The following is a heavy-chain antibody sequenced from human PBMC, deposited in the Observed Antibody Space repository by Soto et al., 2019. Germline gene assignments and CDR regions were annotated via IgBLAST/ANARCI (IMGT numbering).Heavy chain of an antibody. V-gene: IGHV3-7*01. Sequence: PGGSLSLSCAASGFTFSSYWMSWVRQAPGKGLEWVANIKQDGSEKYYVDSVKGRFTIARDNAKNSLYLQMNSLRAEDTAVYYCAREARAARPWWLDPWGQGTLVTVSS. CDR2: IKQDGSEK. CDR3: AREARAARPWWLDP. J-gene: IGHJ5*02. CDR1: GFTFSSYW. D-gene: IGHD6-6*01.